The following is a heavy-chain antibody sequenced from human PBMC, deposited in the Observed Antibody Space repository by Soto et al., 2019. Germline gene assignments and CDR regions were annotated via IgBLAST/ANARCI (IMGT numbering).Heavy chain of an antibody. Sequence: GGSLRLSCAASGFTFSSYAMSWVRQAPGKGLEWVSAISGSGGSTYYADSVKGRFTISRDNSKNTLYLQMNSLRAEDTAVYYCAKGYCSSTSCYEDFQHWGQGTLVTVSS. D-gene: IGHD2-2*01. CDR3: AKGYCSSTSCYEDFQH. J-gene: IGHJ1*01. CDR1: GFTFSSYA. CDR2: ISGSGGST. V-gene: IGHV3-23*01.